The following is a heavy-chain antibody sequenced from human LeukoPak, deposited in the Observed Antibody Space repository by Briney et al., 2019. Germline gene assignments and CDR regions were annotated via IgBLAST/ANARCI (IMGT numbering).Heavy chain of an antibody. D-gene: IGHD1-26*01. Sequence: SETLSLTCTVSGGSISSGSYYWSWIRQPAGKGLEWIGRIYTSGSTNYNPSPKSRVTISVDTSKNQFSLKLSSVTAADTAVYYCARPYSGSYLSDAFDIWGQGTMVTVSS. CDR2: IYTSGST. CDR3: ARPYSGSYLSDAFDI. J-gene: IGHJ3*02. V-gene: IGHV4-61*02. CDR1: GGSISSGSYY.